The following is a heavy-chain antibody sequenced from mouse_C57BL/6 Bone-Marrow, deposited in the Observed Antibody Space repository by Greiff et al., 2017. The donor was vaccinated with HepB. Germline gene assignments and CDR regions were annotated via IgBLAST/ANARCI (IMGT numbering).Heavy chain of an antibody. CDR2: IDPSDSYT. CDR1: GYTFTSYW. Sequence: VQLQQPGAELVRPGTSVKLSCKASGYTFTSYWMHWVKQRPGQGLEWIGVIDPSDSYTNYNQKFKGKATLTVDTSSSTAYMQLSSLTSEDSAVYYCARRIITTVVARSYFDYWGQGTTLTVSS. D-gene: IGHD1-1*01. J-gene: IGHJ2*01. V-gene: IGHV1-59*01. CDR3: ARRIITTVVARSYFDY.